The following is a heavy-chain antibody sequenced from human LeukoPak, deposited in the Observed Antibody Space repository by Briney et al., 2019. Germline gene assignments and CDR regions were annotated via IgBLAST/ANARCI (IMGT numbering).Heavy chain of an antibody. J-gene: IGHJ5*02. V-gene: IGHV1-18*01. Sequence: ASVKVSCKASGYTFTTYGINWLRQAPGQGLEWMGWISAYNGNTNYAQNLQGRVTLTTDTSASTAYMELRSLRSDDTAVYYCARDLIAARPGWFDPWGQGTLVTVSS. CDR1: GYTFTTYG. CDR3: ARDLIAARPGWFDP. CDR2: ISAYNGNT. D-gene: IGHD6-6*01.